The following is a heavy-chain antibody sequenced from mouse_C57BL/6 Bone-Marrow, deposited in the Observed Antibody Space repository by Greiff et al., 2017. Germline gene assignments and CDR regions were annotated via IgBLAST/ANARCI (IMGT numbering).Heavy chain of an antibody. D-gene: IGHD4-1*01. CDR2: IGPSDSYT. V-gene: IGHV1-59*01. J-gene: IGHJ3*01. CDR3: AKLGQGAF. CDR1: GYTFTSYW. Sequence: QVQLQQPGAGLVRPGTSVTLSCKASGYTFTSYWVHWVQQRPGQGLEWIGVIGPSDSYTNYNQKFKGKATLSVDTSSSTAYMQLSSLTSEDSAVYYCAKLGQGAFWGRGTRVTVSA.